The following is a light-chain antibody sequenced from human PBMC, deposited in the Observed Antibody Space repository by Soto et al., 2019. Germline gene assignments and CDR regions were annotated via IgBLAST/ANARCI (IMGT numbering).Light chain of an antibody. J-gene: IGKJ2*03. CDR3: QQSYSAPYS. CDR2: IAS. V-gene: IGKV1-39*01. Sequence: DVQVTQSPSSLSASVGDRVTISCQTSQGISVYLNWYQQKPGKAPKLLIYIASTLQSGVPSRFSGSGSGTKFTLSISSLQLEDFATYYCQQSYSAPYSFGQGTKLDI. CDR1: QGISVY.